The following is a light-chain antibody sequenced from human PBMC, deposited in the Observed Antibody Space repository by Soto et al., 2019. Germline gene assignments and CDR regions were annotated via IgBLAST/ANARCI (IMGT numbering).Light chain of an antibody. CDR2: GAA. CDR3: QQYGSSPLT. J-gene: IGKJ4*01. V-gene: IGKV3-20*01. Sequence: EIVLTQSPGTLSLSPGERATLSCRASQSVSSYLAWYQQKPGQAPRLLIYGAASRATGIPDRFSGSGSGTDFTLTISRLEPADFAVYFCQQYGSSPLTFGGGTKVDIK. CDR1: QSVSSY.